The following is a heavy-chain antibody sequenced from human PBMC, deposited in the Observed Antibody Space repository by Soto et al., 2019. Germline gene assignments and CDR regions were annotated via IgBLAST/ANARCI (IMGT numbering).Heavy chain of an antibody. CDR1: GFTFSSYW. Sequence: PGGSLRLSCAASGFTFSSYWMSWVRQAPGKGLEWVANIKQDGSEKYYVDSVKGRFTISRDNAKNSLYLQMNSLRAEDTAVYYCARDLPDYYYYYMDVWGKGTTVTVSS. CDR3: ARDLPDYYYYYMDV. CDR2: IKQDGSEK. J-gene: IGHJ6*03. V-gene: IGHV3-7*01.